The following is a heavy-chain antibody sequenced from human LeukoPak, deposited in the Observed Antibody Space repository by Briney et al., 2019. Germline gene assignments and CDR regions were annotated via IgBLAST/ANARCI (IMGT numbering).Heavy chain of an antibody. D-gene: IGHD6-13*01. CDR2: IYYSGST. V-gene: IGHV4-31*03. CDR1: GGSISSGGYY. CDR3: ASGIAAAGPTLNYYYYYGMDV. J-gene: IGHJ6*02. Sequence: SETLSLTCTVSGGSISSGGYYWSWIRQHPGKGLEWIGYIYYSGSTYYNPSLKSRVTISVDTSKNQFSLKLSSVTAADTAVYYCASGIAAAGPTLNYYYYYGMDVWGQGTTVTVSS.